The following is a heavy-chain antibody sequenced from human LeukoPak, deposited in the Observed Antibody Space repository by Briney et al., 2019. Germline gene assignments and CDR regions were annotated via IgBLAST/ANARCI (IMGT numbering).Heavy chain of an antibody. CDR3: ARLSPRIEVFDY. J-gene: IGHJ4*02. D-gene: IGHD2/OR15-2a*01. CDR1: GFTFSSYA. V-gene: IGHV3-23*01. Sequence: GGSLRLSCAASGFTFSSYAMSWVRQAPGKGLEWVSAISGSGGSTYHADSVKGRFTISRDNAKNSLYLQMNSLRAEDTAVYYCARLSPRIEVFDYWGQGTLVTVSS. CDR2: ISGSGGST.